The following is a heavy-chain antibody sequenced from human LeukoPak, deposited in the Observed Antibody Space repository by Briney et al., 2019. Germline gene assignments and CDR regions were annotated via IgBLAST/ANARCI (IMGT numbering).Heavy chain of an antibody. CDR1: GYTFTSYG. D-gene: IGHD2-15*01. J-gene: IGHJ4*02. V-gene: IGHV1-18*01. Sequence: EASVKVSCKASGYTFTSYGISWVRQAPGQGLEWMGWISAYNGNTNYAQKLQGRVTMTTDTSTSTAYMELRSLRSDDTAVYYCARDPAVVSQPPFDYWGQGTLVTVSS. CDR2: ISAYNGNT. CDR3: ARDPAVVSQPPFDY.